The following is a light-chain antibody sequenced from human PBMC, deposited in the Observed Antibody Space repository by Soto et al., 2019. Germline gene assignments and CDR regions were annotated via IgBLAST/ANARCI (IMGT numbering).Light chain of an antibody. CDR2: DVS. CDR1: SSDVGGYNF. CDR3: TSYTSTNTQL. Sequence: QSALTQPASMSGSPGQSITISCTGTSSDVGGYNFVSWYQQHPGKAPKLMIYDVSNRPSGVSNRFSGSKSGNTASLTISGLQAEDEADYYCTSYTSTNTQLFGGGTKVTVL. V-gene: IGLV2-14*03. J-gene: IGLJ2*01.